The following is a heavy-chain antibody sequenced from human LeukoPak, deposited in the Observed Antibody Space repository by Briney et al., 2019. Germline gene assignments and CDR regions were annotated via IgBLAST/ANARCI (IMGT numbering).Heavy chain of an antibody. V-gene: IGHV3-23*01. CDR1: GFTFSSYE. J-gene: IGHJ4*02. Sequence: GGSLRLSCAASGFTFSSYEMNWVRQAPGKGLEWVSAISGSGGSTYYADSVKGRFTISRDNSKNTLYLQMNSPRAEDTAVYYCAKDRGYSYGYFDYWGQGTLVTVSS. CDR2: ISGSGGST. CDR3: AKDRGYSYGYFDY. D-gene: IGHD5-18*01.